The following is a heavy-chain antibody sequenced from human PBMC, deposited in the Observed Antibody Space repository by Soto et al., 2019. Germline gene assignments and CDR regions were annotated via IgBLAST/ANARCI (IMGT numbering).Heavy chain of an antibody. Sequence: QLQLQESGSGLVKPSQTLSLTCAVSGGSISSGGYSWSWIRQPPGKGLEWIGYIYHSGSTYYNPSLESRITLSIDRSKNQLSLKLSSVTAADTAVYYCARGMTTVTTLDYWGQGTLVTVSS. J-gene: IGHJ4*02. CDR2: IYHSGST. CDR1: GGSISSGGYS. CDR3: ARGMTTVTTLDY. V-gene: IGHV4-30-2*01. D-gene: IGHD4-4*01.